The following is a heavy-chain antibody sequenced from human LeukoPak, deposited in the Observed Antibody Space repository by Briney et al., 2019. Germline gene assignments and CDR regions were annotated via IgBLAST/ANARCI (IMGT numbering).Heavy chain of an antibody. CDR3: ARRVAVTSRYYFDY. Sequence: SVKVSCKASGYTFNIYGIGWVRQAPGQGLEWMGGIIPIFGTANYAQKFQGRVTITADESTSTAYMELSSLRSEDTAVYYCARRVAVTSRYYFDYWGQGALVTVSS. CDR1: GYTFNIYG. V-gene: IGHV1-69*13. D-gene: IGHD6-19*01. CDR2: IIPIFGTA. J-gene: IGHJ4*02.